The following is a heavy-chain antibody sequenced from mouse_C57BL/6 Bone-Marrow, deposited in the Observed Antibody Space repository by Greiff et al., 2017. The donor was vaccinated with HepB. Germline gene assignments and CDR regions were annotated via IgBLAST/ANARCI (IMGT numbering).Heavy chain of an antibody. V-gene: IGHV1-52*01. CDR3: ARFGNSLYWYFDV. CDR2: IDPSDSET. J-gene: IGHJ1*03. CDR1: GYTFTSYW. Sequence: VQLQQPGAELVRPGSSVKLSCKASGYTFTSYWMHWVKQRPKQGLEWIGNIDPSDSETHYNQKFKDKATLTVDKSSSTAYMQLSSLTSEDSAVYYCARFGNSLYWYFDVWGTGTTVTVSS. D-gene: IGHD2-1*01.